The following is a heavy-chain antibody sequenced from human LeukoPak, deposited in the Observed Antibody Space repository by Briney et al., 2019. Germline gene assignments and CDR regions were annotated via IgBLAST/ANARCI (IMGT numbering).Heavy chain of an antibody. CDR1: GFTFSSYG. Sequence: PGGSLRLSCAASGFTFSSYGMHWVRQAPGKGLEWVAFIRYDGSNKYYADSVKGRLTISRDNSKNTLYLQMNSLRAEDTAVYYCAKFSGTIETIDYWGQGTLVTVSS. CDR3: AKFSGTIETIDY. J-gene: IGHJ4*02. CDR2: IRYDGSNK. D-gene: IGHD1-1*01. V-gene: IGHV3-30*02.